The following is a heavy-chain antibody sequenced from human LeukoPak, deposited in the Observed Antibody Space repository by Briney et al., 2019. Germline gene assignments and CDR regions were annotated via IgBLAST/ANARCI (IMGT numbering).Heavy chain of an antibody. V-gene: IGHV4-39*07. CDR1: GDSISNDNYY. CDR3: AGGDYGGVFDY. Sequence: SETLSLTCTVSGDSISNDNYYWGWIRQPPGKGLEWIGEIYHSGSTNYNPSLKSRVTISVDKSKNQFSLKLSSVTAADTAVYYCAGGDYGGVFDYWGQGTLVTVSS. J-gene: IGHJ4*02. D-gene: IGHD4-17*01. CDR2: IYHSGST.